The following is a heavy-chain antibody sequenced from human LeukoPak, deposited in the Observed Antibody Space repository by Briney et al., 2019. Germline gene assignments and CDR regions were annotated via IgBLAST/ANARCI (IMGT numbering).Heavy chain of an antibody. CDR2: ISGSGGST. D-gene: IGHD3-10*01. J-gene: IGHJ4*02. Sequence: GGSLRLSCAPSGFTFSSYAMSWVRQAPGKGLEWVSAISGSGGSTYYADSVKGRFTISRDNSKNTLYLQMNSLRAEDTAVYYCAKDPNVLLWFGELLSPDYWGQGTLVTVSS. V-gene: IGHV3-23*01. CDR1: GFTFSSYA. CDR3: AKDPNVLLWFGELLSPDY.